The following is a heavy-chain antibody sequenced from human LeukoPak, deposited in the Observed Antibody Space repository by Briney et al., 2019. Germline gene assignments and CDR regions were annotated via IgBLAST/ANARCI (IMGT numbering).Heavy chain of an antibody. Sequence: ASVKVSCKASGYTFTGYYMHWVRQAPGQGLEWMGWINPNSGGTNYAQKFQGRVTMTRDTSISTAYMELSRLRSDDTAVYYCAREEQQLVNYYYMDVWGKGTTVTISS. CDR1: GYTFTGYY. CDR3: AREEQQLVNYYYMDV. V-gene: IGHV1-2*02. J-gene: IGHJ6*03. D-gene: IGHD6-13*01. CDR2: INPNSGGT.